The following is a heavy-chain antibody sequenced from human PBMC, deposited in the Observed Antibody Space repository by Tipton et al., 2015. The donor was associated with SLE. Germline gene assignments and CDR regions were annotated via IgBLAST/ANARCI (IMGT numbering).Heavy chain of an antibody. CDR3: ARGDETSRPFDY. V-gene: IGHV4-34*01. J-gene: IGHJ4*02. CDR2: INHSGST. CDR1: GGSFSGYY. Sequence: TLSLTCAVYGGSFSGYYWSWIRQPPGKGLEWIGEINHSGSTNYNPSLKSRFTISVDTSKNQFSLKLSSVTAADTAVYYCARGDETSRPFDYWGQGTLVTVSS.